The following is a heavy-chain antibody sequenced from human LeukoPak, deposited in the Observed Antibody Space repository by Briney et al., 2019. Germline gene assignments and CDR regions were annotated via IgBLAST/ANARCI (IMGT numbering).Heavy chain of an antibody. D-gene: IGHD3-10*01. Sequence: PGGSLRLSCAASGFTFSSYWMIWVRQAPRKELEWVANIKEGGSEKYYVDSVKGRFTISRDNAKNSLFLQMNSLRAEDTAVYYCARVRRYYGSGSSIEYWGQGNLFTVSS. V-gene: IGHV3-7*05. CDR3: ARVRRYYGSGSSIEY. CDR1: GFTFSSYW. J-gene: IGHJ4*02. CDR2: IKEGGSEK.